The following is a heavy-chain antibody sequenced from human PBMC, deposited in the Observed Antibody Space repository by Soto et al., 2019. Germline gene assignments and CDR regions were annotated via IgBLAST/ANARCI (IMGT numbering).Heavy chain of an antibody. CDR1: GGTFSSYA. J-gene: IGHJ6*02. V-gene: IGHV1-69*12. Sequence: QVQLVQSGAEVKKPGSSVKVSCKASGGTFSSYAISWVRQAPGQGLEWMGGIIPIFGTANYAQKFQGRVTIXAXEXXSTAYMELSSLRSEDTAVYYCAGPGDYYYYYGMDVWGQGTTVTVSS. CDR2: IIPIFGTA. CDR3: AGPGDYYYYYGMDV.